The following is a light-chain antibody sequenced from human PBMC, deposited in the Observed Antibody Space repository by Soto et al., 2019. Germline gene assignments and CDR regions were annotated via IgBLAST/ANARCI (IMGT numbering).Light chain of an antibody. CDR2: SNN. Sequence: QSVLTQPPSASGTPGQRVTISCSGSSSNIGSNTVNWYQQLPGTAPKLLIYSNNQRPSGVPDRFSGSRSGTSAYLAISGLPPAGELDYYGPAWDAGVNGYVFGTGTKGTVL. CDR1: SSNIGSNT. J-gene: IGLJ1*01. CDR3: PAWDAGVNGYV. V-gene: IGLV1-44*01.